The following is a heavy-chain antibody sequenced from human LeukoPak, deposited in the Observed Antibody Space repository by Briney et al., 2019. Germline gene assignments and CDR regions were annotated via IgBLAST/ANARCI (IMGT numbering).Heavy chain of an antibody. J-gene: IGHJ4*02. CDR3: ARLSRGYSGYSPY. Sequence: NPSETLSLTCAVSGYSISSGYYWGWIRQPPGKGLEWIGSIYHSGSTYYNPSLKSRVTISVDTSKNQFSLKLSSVTAADTAVYYCARLSRGYSGYSPYWGQGTLVTVSS. CDR2: IYHSGST. D-gene: IGHD5-12*01. CDR1: GYSISSGYY. V-gene: IGHV4-38-2*01.